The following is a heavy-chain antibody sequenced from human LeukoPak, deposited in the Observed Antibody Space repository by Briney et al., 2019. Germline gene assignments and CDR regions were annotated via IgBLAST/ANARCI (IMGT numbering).Heavy chain of an antibody. J-gene: IGHJ6*04. CDR3: ARQLYVSGSYDGPMDV. Sequence: SETLSLTCSVSGGSISCSSYFWRWIRQPPEKILEWIASVHYSDSTYYNPSLKSRTTISVDTSTYKFSLKLSSVTAAGTAGYFCARQLYVSGSYDGPMDVWGKGTTVTISS. CDR2: VHYSDST. V-gene: IGHV4-39*01. D-gene: IGHD3-10*01. CDR1: GGSISCSSYF.